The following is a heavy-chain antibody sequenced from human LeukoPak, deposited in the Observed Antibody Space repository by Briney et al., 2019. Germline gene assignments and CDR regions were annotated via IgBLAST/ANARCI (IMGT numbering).Heavy chain of an antibody. CDR2: INPNSGGT. CDR3: ARGVVLIAARPIPSYYYMDV. V-gene: IGHV1-2*02. D-gene: IGHD6-6*01. CDR1: GYTFTGYY. Sequence: VAPVKVSCKASGYTFTGYYMHWVRQAPGQGLEWMGWINPNSGGTNYAQKFQGRVTMTRDTSISTAYMELSRLRSDDTAVYYCARGVVLIAARPIPSYYYMDVWGKGTTVTVSS. J-gene: IGHJ6*03.